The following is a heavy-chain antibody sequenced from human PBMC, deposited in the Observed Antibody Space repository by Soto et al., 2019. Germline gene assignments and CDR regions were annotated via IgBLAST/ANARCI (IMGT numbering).Heavy chain of an antibody. D-gene: IGHD2-2*01. CDR3: AHSFGGTSWPNDAFDI. CDR2: IYWDDDQ. J-gene: IGHJ3*02. V-gene: IGHV2-5*02. CDR1: GFSLSGDGVG. Sequence: QITLKESGPTLVKHTQSLTLTCTVSGFSLSGDGVGVGWIRQPPGKSLEWLALIYWDDDQRYSPSLKTRLTITKDTYKHQVVLTMTNMDPVDTATYYCAHSFGGTSWPNDAFDIWGQGTVVTVSS.